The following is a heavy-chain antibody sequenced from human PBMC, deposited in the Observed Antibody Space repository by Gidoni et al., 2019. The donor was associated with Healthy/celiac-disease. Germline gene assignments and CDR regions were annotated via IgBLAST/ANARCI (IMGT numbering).Heavy chain of an antibody. J-gene: IGHJ4*02. D-gene: IGHD2-8*01. V-gene: IGHV4-34*01. CDR2: INHSGST. CDR3: ASPANHYAMTFDY. CDR1: GGSFSGYY. Sequence: QVQLQQWGAGLLKPSETLSLTCAVYGGSFSGYYWSWIRQPPGKGLEWIGEINHSGSTNYNPSLKSRVTRSVDTSKNQFSLKLSSVTAADTAVYYCASPANHYAMTFDYWGQGTLVTVSS.